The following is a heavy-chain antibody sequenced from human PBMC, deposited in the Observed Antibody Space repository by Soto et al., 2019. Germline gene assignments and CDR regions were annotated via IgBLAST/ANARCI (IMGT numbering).Heavy chain of an antibody. V-gene: IGHV3-23*01. D-gene: IGHD3-10*01. Sequence: LLQSGGGFVQPGGSLTLSCAASGFTFGTTDMSWVRQAPGEGLEWVSTIDGSGGITYYADSVKGRFTISRDNSRNTVYLQMNSLRGDDTALYYCVKNSGCFNTWGQGALVTVSS. CDR2: IDGSGGIT. CDR1: GFTFGTTD. CDR3: VKNSGCFNT. J-gene: IGHJ5*02.